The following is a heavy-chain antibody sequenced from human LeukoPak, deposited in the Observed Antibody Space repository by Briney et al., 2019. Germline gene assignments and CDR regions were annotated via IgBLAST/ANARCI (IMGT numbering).Heavy chain of an antibody. V-gene: IGHV3-23*01. CDR2: ISGSGDST. Sequence: GGSLRLSCAASGFTFSSYAMSWVRQAPGKGLEWVSAISGSGDSTYYADSVKGRFTISRDGSKNTLYLQMNSLRAEDTAVYYCAKGEYDSSGYVFDYWGQGTLVTVSS. CDR3: AKGEYDSSGYVFDY. D-gene: IGHD3-22*01. CDR1: GFTFSSYA. J-gene: IGHJ4*02.